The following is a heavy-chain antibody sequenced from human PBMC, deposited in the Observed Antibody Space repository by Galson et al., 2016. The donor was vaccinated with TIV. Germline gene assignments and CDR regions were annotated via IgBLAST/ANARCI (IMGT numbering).Heavy chain of an antibody. CDR2: ITSKTYGATT. CDR1: GFTFGHYA. D-gene: IGHD1-1*01. CDR3: TRTAMGSTRNAFGI. V-gene: IGHV3-49*03. Sequence: SLRLSCAASGFTFGHYAVNWFRQAPGKGLEWVGFITSKTYGATTEYAASVKGRFTISRDDSRNIAYLQMNSLKTEETAVYYCTRTAMGSTRNAFGIRGQGTVVTVSS. J-gene: IGHJ3*02.